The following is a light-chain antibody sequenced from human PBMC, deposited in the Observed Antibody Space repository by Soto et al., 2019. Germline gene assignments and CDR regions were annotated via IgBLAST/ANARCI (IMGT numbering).Light chain of an antibody. Sequence: EIVMTQSPATLSLSPGERATLSCRASQTIDNTLAWYQRKPGQAPRLLIYDASTRATGVPARFSGSGSGTGFTLTISSLQSEDFAVYYCQHYNYWPYTFGQGTKVEIK. V-gene: IGKV3-15*01. CDR1: QTIDNT. J-gene: IGKJ2*01. CDR2: DAS. CDR3: QHYNYWPYT.